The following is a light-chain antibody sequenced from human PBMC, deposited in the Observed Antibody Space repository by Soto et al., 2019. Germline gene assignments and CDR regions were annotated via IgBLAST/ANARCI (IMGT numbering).Light chain of an antibody. CDR3: QQYDTWPLT. V-gene: IGKV3-15*01. CDR2: DAS. J-gene: IGKJ4*01. Sequence: EIVLTQSPGTLSLSPGERVTLSCRARQSVGSNLAWYQQTPGQAPRVVIYDASTRATVIPARFSGSGSGTEFTLTISSLQSEDFAVYYCQQYDTWPLTFGGGTKVDIK. CDR1: QSVGSN.